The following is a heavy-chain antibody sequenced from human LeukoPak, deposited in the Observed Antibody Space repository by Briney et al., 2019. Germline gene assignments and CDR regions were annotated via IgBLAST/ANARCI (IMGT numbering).Heavy chain of an antibody. CDR2: IYSGGST. Sequence: PGGSLRLSCAASGFTVSSNYMSWVRQAPGKGLEGVSVIYSGGSTYYADSVKGRFTISRDNSKNTLYLQMNSLRAEDTAVYYCAREDRSSSSFDYWGQGTLVTVSS. V-gene: IGHV3-66*01. J-gene: IGHJ4*02. CDR1: GFTVSSNY. D-gene: IGHD6-6*01. CDR3: AREDRSSSSFDY.